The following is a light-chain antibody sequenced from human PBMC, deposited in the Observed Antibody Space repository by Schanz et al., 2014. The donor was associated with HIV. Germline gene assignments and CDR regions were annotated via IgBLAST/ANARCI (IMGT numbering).Light chain of an antibody. Sequence: DIVMTQSPDSLAVSLGERATINCKSSQSVLYSSNNKNYLAWYQQKPGQPPKLLIYWASTRESGVPDRFSGSGSGTDFTLTISSLQAEDVAVYYCQQYYDLPSTFGGGTKVEIK. CDR3: QQYYDLPST. CDR2: WAS. J-gene: IGKJ4*01. CDR1: QSVLYSSNNKNY. V-gene: IGKV4-1*01.